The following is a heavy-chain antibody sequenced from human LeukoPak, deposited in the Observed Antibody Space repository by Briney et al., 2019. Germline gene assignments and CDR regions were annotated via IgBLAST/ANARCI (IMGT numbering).Heavy chain of an antibody. D-gene: IGHD5-18*01. J-gene: IGHJ4*02. CDR1: GFTFSSYE. Sequence: GGSLRLSCAASGFTFSSYEMNWVRQAPGKGLEWVSYISSSGSTIYYADSVKGRFTISRDNAKNSLYLQMNSLRAEDTAVYYCARGVTPSLQFDYWGQGTLVTVSS. CDR3: ARGVTPSLQFDY. V-gene: IGHV3-48*03. CDR2: ISSSGSTI.